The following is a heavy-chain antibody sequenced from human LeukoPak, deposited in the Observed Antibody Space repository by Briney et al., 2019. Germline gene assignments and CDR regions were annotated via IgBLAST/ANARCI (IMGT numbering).Heavy chain of an antibody. CDR3: AKATSSMYFDS. Sequence: GGSLRLSCAASGLTFGSYGMSWVRQAPGKGLQWVSSVSAAGDTTFYTDSVKGRFSISRDNSKNTLYLQMNSLRPEDTAVYYCAKATSSMYFDSWGQGTLVTVSS. J-gene: IGHJ4*02. D-gene: IGHD2-2*01. CDR2: VSAAGDTT. V-gene: IGHV3-23*01. CDR1: GLTFGSYG.